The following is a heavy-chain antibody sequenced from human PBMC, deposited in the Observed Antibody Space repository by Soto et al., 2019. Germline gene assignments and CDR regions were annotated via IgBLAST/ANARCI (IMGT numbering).Heavy chain of an antibody. D-gene: IGHD3-3*01. V-gene: IGHV4-4*02. Sequence: SETLSLTCADSVGSISSSNWCIWVRQPPGKGLEWIGEIYHSGSTNYNPALKSRVTISVDKSKNKFSLKLSYVPAADTAVYYCARVGDLWSGSPNAFDIWGQGKMVT. CDR3: ARVGDLWSGSPNAFDI. CDR1: VGSISSSNW. J-gene: IGHJ3*02. CDR2: IYHSGST.